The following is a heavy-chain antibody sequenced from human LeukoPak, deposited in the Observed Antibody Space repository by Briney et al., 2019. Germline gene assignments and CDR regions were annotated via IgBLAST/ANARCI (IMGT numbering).Heavy chain of an antibody. CDR3: TRLVYGSALKSWFDP. D-gene: IGHD3-10*01. J-gene: IGHJ5*02. CDR1: GFTFNGSA. V-gene: IGHV3-73*01. Sequence: GGSLKLSCAGSGFTFNGSAIHWVRQASGKGLEWLGRIRSQANSYATSYAASLKGRFTISRDDSKNTAFLQMDSLKTEDTAVYYCTRLVYGSALKSWFDPWGQGTLVTVSS. CDR2: IRSQANSYAT.